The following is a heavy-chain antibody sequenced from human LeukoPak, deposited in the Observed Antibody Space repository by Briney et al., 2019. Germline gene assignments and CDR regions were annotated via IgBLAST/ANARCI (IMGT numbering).Heavy chain of an antibody. CDR2: IFYSGST. CDR3: AGSYNWSDDFDY. J-gene: IGHJ4*02. D-gene: IGHD1-1*01. Sequence: PSETLSLTCTVSIDSISSYYWSWIRHPPGKGLEWVGYIFYSGSTNYNPSLKSRVTISVDTSKNQLSLKLNSETAADTAVYYCAGSYNWSDDFDYWGPGTLVTVSS. CDR1: IDSISSYY. V-gene: IGHV4-59*01.